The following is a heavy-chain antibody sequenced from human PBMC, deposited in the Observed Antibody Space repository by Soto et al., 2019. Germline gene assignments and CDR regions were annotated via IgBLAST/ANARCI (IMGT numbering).Heavy chain of an antibody. CDR1: GYTFTSYD. Sequence: ASVKLSCKASGYTFTSYDINWVRQATGQGLEWMGWMNPNSGNTGYAQKFQGRVTMTRNTSISTAYMELSSLRSEDTAVYYCARGGLYFSAWSGFDPWGQGTLVTVSS. J-gene: IGHJ5*02. V-gene: IGHV1-8*01. D-gene: IGHD3-3*01. CDR3: ARGGLYFSAWSGFDP. CDR2: MNPNSGNT.